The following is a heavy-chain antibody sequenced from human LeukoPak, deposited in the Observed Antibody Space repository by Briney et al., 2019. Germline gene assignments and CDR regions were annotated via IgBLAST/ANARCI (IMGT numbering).Heavy chain of an antibody. J-gene: IGHJ4*02. CDR2: IIPIFGTA. V-gene: IGHV1-69*06. Sequence: SVKVSCKASGGTFSSYAISWVRQAPGQGLEWMGGIIPIFGTANYAQKFQGRVTITADKSTSTAYMELSSLRSEDTAVYYCTRDPLVITFGGVIGIRGFDYWGQGTLVTVSS. CDR3: TRDPLVITFGGVIGIRGFDY. CDR1: GGTFSSYA. D-gene: IGHD3-16*02.